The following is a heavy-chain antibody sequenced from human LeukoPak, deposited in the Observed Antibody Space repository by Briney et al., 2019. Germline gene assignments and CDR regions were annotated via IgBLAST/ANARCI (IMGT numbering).Heavy chain of an antibody. J-gene: IGHJ4*02. CDR2: INSGDTT. V-gene: IGHV3-66*01. Sequence: GGSLRLSCAASGFTVSSNYMSWVRQAPGKGPEWVSVINSGDTTYYADSVKGRFAISRDNSKNTLYLQMNSLRAEDTAVYYCAREGGGFPYYYDSSGYLTFDYWGQGTLVTVSS. CDR1: GFTVSSNY. D-gene: IGHD3-22*01. CDR3: AREGGGFPYYYDSSGYLTFDY.